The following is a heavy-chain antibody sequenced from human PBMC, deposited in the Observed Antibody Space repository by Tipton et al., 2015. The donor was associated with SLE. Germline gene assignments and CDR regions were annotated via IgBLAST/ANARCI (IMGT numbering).Heavy chain of an antibody. Sequence: SLRLSCAASGFTFSSYEMNWARQAPGKGLEWVSYISSSGSTIYYADSVKGRFTISRDNAKNSLYLQMNSLRAEDTAVYYCAELGMGWYFDLWGRGTLVTVSS. V-gene: IGHV3-48*03. J-gene: IGHJ2*01. CDR1: GFTFSSYE. D-gene: IGHD7-27*01. CDR3: AELGMGWYFDL. CDR2: ISSSGSTI.